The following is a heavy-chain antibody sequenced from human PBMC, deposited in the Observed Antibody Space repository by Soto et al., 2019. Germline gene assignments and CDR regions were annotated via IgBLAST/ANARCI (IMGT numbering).Heavy chain of an antibody. CDR1: GFTFSSYW. J-gene: IGHJ6*02. V-gene: IGHV3-74*01. Sequence: EVQLVESGGGLVQPGGSLRLSCAASGFTFSSYWMHWVRQAPGKGLVWVLRINSDGSSTSYADSVKGRFTISRDNAKNTLYLQMNSLRAEDTAVYYCASDIVVVPAAMRLGGYYGMDVWGQGTTVTVTS. D-gene: IGHD2-2*01. CDR3: ASDIVVVPAAMRLGGYYGMDV. CDR2: INSDGSST.